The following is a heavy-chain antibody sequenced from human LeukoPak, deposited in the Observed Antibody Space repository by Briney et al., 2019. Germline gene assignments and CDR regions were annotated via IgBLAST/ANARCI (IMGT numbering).Heavy chain of an antibody. CDR1: DFSISSGYH. D-gene: IGHD3-10*01. J-gene: IGHJ4*02. Sequence: PSETLSLTCAVSDFSISSGYHWGWVRQPPGQGLEWIGSMHHSGGTYYNPSLKSRVTMSTDTSKSQFSLKLSSVTAADTAVYYCARDRSYFIFDYWGQGTLVTVSS. CDR2: MHHSGGT. V-gene: IGHV4-38-2*02. CDR3: ARDRSYFIFDY.